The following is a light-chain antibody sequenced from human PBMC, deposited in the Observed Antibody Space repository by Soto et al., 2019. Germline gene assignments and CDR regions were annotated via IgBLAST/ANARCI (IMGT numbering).Light chain of an antibody. CDR3: SSYTSSSTHYV. CDR1: SSDVGDYNY. Sequence: QSALTQPASVSGSPGQSITISCTGNSSDVGDYNYVSWYQQHPGKAPKLMIYDVSNRPSGVSNRFSGYKSGNTASLTISGLQAEDEADYYCSSYTSSSTHYVFGTGTKLTVL. J-gene: IGLJ1*01. V-gene: IGLV2-14*01. CDR2: DVS.